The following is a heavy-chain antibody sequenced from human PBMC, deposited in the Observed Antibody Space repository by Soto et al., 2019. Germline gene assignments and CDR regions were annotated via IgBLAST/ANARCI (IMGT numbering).Heavy chain of an antibody. CDR3: ASVDTAMGLGYYGMDV. V-gene: IGHV3-33*01. CDR1: GFTFSSYG. J-gene: IGHJ6*02. D-gene: IGHD5-18*01. Sequence: QVQLVESGGGVVQPGRSLRLSCAASGFTFSSYGMHWVRQAPGKGLEWVAVIWYDGSNKYYADSVKCRFTISRDNSKNTLYLQMDSLRAEDTAVYYCASVDTAMGLGYYGMDVWGQGTTVTVSS. CDR2: IWYDGSNK.